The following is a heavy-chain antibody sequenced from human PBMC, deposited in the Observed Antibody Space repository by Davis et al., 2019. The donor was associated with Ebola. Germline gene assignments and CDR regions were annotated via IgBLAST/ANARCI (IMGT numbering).Heavy chain of an antibody. V-gene: IGHV4-59*01. J-gene: IGHJ4*02. CDR2: IYYTGRT. D-gene: IGHD4-23*01. CDR1: GGSISGNY. CDR3: ARDRDYGGMG. Sequence: MPSETLSLTCTVSGGSISGNYWSWIRQPPEKRLEWIGYIYYTGRTDYNPSLKSRVTISVDTSKTQFSLKLNSVTAADTAVYYCARDRDYGGMGWGQGTLVTVSS.